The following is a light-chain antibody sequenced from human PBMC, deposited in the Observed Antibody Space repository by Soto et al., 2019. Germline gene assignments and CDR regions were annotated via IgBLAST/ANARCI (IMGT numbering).Light chain of an antibody. Sequence: SVLTQPPSASGSPGQSVTISCIGTSSDDGNHNYVSWYQHHPGKAPKLVIYEVSQRPSGVPDRFSGSKSGNTASLTVSGLQADDEADYYCRSYAGSNSYVFGTGTKVTVL. CDR3: RSYAGSNSYV. V-gene: IGLV2-8*01. CDR1: SSDDGNHNY. J-gene: IGLJ1*01. CDR2: EVS.